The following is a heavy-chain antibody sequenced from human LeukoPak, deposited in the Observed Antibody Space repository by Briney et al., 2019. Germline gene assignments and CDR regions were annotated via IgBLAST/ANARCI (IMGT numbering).Heavy chain of an antibody. CDR1: GFTFSSYG. Sequence: GGSLRLSCAASGFTFSSYGMSWVRQAPGKGLEWVSAISGSGANTYYADSVKGRFTISRDNSKNTLYLQMNSLRAEDTAVYYCAKASAMIVVVSKHFDYWGQGTLVTVSS. CDR3: AKASAMIVVVSKHFDY. V-gene: IGHV3-23*01. J-gene: IGHJ4*02. CDR2: ISGSGANT. D-gene: IGHD3-22*01.